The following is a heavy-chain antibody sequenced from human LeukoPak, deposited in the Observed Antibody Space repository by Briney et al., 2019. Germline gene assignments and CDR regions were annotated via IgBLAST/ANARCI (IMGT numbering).Heavy chain of an antibody. CDR3: ARRHLVGSGYFDH. J-gene: IGHJ4*02. CDR2: ISTFNGHT. V-gene: IGHV1-18*01. Sequence: ASVKVSCKASGYAFSNYGISWVRQAPGQGLEWLGWISTFNGHTTYALKFQDRGTMTTDTSTDTAYLELRSLRTDDTAVYYCARRHLVGSGYFDHWGQETLVTVSS. D-gene: IGHD2-15*01. CDR1: GYAFSNYG.